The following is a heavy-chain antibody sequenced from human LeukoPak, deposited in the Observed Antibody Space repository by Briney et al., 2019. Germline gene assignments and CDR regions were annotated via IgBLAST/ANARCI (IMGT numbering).Heavy chain of an antibody. J-gene: IGHJ3*02. V-gene: IGHV3-23*01. D-gene: IGHD3-22*01. CDR2: ISGSGGST. CDR3: AKDRYYYDSSGYYAPDAFDI. CDR1: GFTFSSYA. Sequence: GGSLRLSCAASGFTFSSYAMSWVRQAPGKGLEWVLAISGSGGSTYYADSVKGRFTISRDNSKNTLYLQMNSLRAEDTAVYYCAKDRYYYDSSGYYAPDAFDIWGQGTMVTVSS.